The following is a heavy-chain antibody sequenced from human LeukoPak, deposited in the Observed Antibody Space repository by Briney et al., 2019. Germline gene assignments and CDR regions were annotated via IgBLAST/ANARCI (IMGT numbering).Heavy chain of an antibody. Sequence: GGSLILSCAASGFTFSGYAMSWVRQAPGKGLEWVSGILSSGDRTYYADSVKGRFTISRDNSKNTLYLQMNSLRVEDTATYYCAKDAVYGDGYWEFDYWGQGTLVTVSS. CDR2: ILSSGDRT. CDR3: AKDAVYGDGYWEFDY. V-gene: IGHV3-23*01. CDR1: GFTFSGYA. D-gene: IGHD5-24*01. J-gene: IGHJ4*02.